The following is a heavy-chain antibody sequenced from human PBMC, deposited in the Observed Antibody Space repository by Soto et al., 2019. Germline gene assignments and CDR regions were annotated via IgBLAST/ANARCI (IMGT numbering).Heavy chain of an antibody. V-gene: IGHV2-5*02. D-gene: IGHD3-10*01. CDR1: GFSLSTSGLG. Sequence: QITLKESGPTLVKPTQTLTLTCNFSGFSLSTSGLGVSWIRQPPGKALEWLALIYWADDDRYSPSLNGRHSLRKDISKNQVVLTLTNLDRADTATYFCTHVIRGVSRNWGPGTVVSVSS. J-gene: IGHJ4*02. CDR2: IYWADDD. CDR3: THVIRGVSRN.